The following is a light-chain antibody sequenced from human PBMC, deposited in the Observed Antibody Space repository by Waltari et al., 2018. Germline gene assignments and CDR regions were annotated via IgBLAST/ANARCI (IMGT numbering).Light chain of an antibody. CDR2: AAS. CDR3: QQLNSYLPIT. V-gene: IGKV1-9*01. CDR1: QGISSY. Sequence: IQLTQSPSSLSASVGERVTINCRASQGISSYLAWYQQKPGKAPKLLIYAASTLQSGVPSRFSGSGSGTDFTLTISSLQPEDFATYYCQQLNSYLPITFGQGTRLEIK. J-gene: IGKJ5*01.